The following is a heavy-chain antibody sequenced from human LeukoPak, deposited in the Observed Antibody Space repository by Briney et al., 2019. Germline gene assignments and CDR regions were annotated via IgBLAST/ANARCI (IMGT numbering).Heavy chain of an antibody. V-gene: IGHV1-24*01. D-gene: IGHD3-16*02. J-gene: IGHJ4*02. CDR2: FDPEDGET. CDR3: ATGMCLGELSCSFDY. CDR1: GYTPTELS. Sequence: GASVKVSCKVSGYTPTELSMHWVRQAPGKGLEWMGGFDPEDGETIYAQKFQGRVTMTEDTSTDTAYMELSSLRSEDTAVYYCATGMCLGELSCSFDYWGQGTLVTVSS.